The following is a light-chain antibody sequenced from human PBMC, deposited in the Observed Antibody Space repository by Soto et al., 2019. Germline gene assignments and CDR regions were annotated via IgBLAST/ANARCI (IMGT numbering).Light chain of an antibody. J-gene: IGKJ1*01. Sequence: DIQMTQSPSTLSAFVGDRVTITCRSSQSVGRLLAWYQQRPGEAPKVLIWDASTLRRGVPSRFRGSGSGTEFTLTISSLEPEDFAAFCCQHSRGDSTCTFGQGTRVELK. CDR2: DAS. V-gene: IGKV1-5*01. CDR1: QSVGRL. CDR3: QHSRGDSTCT.